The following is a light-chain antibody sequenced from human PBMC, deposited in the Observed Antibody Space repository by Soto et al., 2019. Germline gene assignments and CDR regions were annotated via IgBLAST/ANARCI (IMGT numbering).Light chain of an antibody. CDR3: QKYGSSIT. CDR1: QSVSSY. V-gene: IGKV3-20*01. CDR2: DAS. Sequence: EIVLTQSPATLSLSPGERATLSCRASQSVSSYLAWYQQKPGQAPRLLIYDASNRATGIPDRFSGRGSGTDFALTIHRLEPEDFAVYYCQKYGSSITFGQGTRLEIK. J-gene: IGKJ5*01.